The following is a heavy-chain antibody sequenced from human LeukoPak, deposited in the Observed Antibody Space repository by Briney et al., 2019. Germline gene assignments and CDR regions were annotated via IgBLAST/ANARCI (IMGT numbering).Heavy chain of an antibody. D-gene: IGHD3-22*01. CDR2: IYTSGST. CDR3: AXGINYYDTGGYLDDAFDI. Sequence: SETLSLTCTVSGGSISSYYWSWIRQPPGKGLEWIGRIYTSGSTNYNPSLKSRVTMSVDTSKNQFSLKLSSVTAADTAVYYCAXGINYYDTGGYLDDAFDIWGQGTMVTVSS. J-gene: IGHJ3*02. CDR1: GGSISSYY. V-gene: IGHV4-4*07.